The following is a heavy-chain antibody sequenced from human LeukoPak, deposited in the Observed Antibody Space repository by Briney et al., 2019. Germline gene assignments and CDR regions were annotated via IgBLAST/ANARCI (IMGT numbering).Heavy chain of an antibody. J-gene: IGHJ4*02. V-gene: IGHV4-61*10. CDR1: GGSISSGSYF. Sequence: SETLSLTCTVSGGSISSGSYFWSWIRQPAGKGLEWIGYIYYSGSTNYNPSLKSRVTISVDTSKNQFSLKLSSVTAADTAVYYCARGTHTAMGTDWGQGTLVTVSS. CDR3: ARGTHTAMGTD. D-gene: IGHD5-18*01. CDR2: IYYSGST.